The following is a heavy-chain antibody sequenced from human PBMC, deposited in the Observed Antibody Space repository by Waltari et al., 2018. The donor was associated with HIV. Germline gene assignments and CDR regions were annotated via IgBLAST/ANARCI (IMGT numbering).Heavy chain of an antibody. CDR1: GFRFRIFG. Sequence: QVKLVESGGGVVQPGRYLRVSCAASGFRFRIFGMPWVRQAPGKGLEWVAVISYDGSNKYYADSVKGRFTISRDNSKNTLYLQMNSLRAEDTAVYYCAKDYFVVVTAAGPFDPWGQGTLVTVSS. J-gene: IGHJ5*02. CDR3: AKDYFVVVTAAGPFDP. V-gene: IGHV3-30*18. D-gene: IGHD2-21*02. CDR2: ISYDGSNK.